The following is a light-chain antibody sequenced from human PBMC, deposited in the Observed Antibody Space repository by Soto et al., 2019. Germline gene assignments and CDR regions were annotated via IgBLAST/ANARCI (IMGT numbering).Light chain of an antibody. CDR2: DAS. CDR1: QSVSIY. V-gene: IGKV1-5*01. Sequence: DVQMTQSPSSLSVSFGDRVTITCGASQSVSIYLNWYQQKPGKAPKLLIYDASSLESGVPSRFSGSLSGTEFTLTITSLQPDDFATYYCQQYNSYPWTFGQGTKVDIK. CDR3: QQYNSYPWT. J-gene: IGKJ1*01.